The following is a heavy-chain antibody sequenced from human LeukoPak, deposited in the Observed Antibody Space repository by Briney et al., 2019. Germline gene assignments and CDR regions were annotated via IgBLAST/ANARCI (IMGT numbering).Heavy chain of an antibody. D-gene: IGHD3-10*01. J-gene: IGHJ6*03. CDR3: ARVGLVRGVITNYYYYMDV. V-gene: IGHV1-18*01. CDR1: GGTFSSYG. Sequence: SVKVSCKASGGTFSSYGISWVRQAPGQGLEWMGWISAYNGNTNYAQKLQGRVTMTTDTSTSTAYMELRSLRSDDTAVYYCARVGLVRGVITNYYYYMDVWGKGTTVTISS. CDR2: ISAYNGNT.